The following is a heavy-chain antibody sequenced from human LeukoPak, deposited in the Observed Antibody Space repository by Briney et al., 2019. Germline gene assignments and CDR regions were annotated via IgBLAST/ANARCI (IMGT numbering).Heavy chain of an antibody. CDR2: IYHSGST. D-gene: IGHD2-15*01. CDR3: ARRACSGGSCYHHRKTTVTTGGPLDL. CDR1: GGSISSGGYS. J-gene: IGHJ2*01. V-gene: IGHV4-30-2*01. Sequence: PSETLSLTCAVSGGSISSGGYSWSWIRQPPGKGLEWIGYIYHSGSTYYNPSLKSRVTILVDRSKNQFSLKLSSVTAADTAVYYCARRACSGGSCYHHRKTTVTTGGPLDLWGHGTLVTVSS.